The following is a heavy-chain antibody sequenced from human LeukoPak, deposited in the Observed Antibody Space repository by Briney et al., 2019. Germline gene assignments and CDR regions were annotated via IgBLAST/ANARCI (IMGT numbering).Heavy chain of an antibody. J-gene: IGHJ6*01. CDR2: IIPILGIA. V-gene: IGHV1-69*04. Sequence: ASVKVSCKASGSPLNSHANSWVPQAPGQGLEWMGRIIPILGIANYAQKFQGRVTITADKSTSTAYMELSSLRSEDTAVYYCARPDGAAAGTRYQLYGMDTWGQGTTVTVSS. D-gene: IGHD6-13*01. CDR1: GSPLNSHA. CDR3: ARPDGAAAGTRYQLYGMDT.